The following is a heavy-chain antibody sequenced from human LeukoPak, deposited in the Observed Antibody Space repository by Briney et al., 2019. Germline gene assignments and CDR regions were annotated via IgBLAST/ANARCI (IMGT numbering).Heavy chain of an antibody. CDR2: ISSSSSTI. CDR1: GFTFSSYS. D-gene: IGHD3-22*01. V-gene: IGHV3-48*01. Sequence: GGSLRLSCAASGFTFSSYSMNWVRQAPGKGLEWVSYISSSSSTIYYADSVKGRFTISRDNSKNTLYLQMNSLRAEDTAVYYCAKDVGLGYYDSSGYYSPDYWGQGTLVTVSS. CDR3: AKDVGLGYYDSSGYYSPDY. J-gene: IGHJ4*02.